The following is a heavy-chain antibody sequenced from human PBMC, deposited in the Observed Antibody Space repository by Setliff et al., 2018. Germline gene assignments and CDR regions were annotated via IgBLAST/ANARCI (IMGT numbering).Heavy chain of an antibody. V-gene: IGHV1-69*13. D-gene: IGHD2-8*01. Sequence: GASVKVSCKASGYTFTNYGITWVRQAPGQGLEWVGVIVPQTRTTSYAQKFQGRVTITADESTTTGYMELSGLRSDDTAVYYCLRLVRYCTKIACQATSGDEVWGLGTLVTVSS. CDR3: LRLVRYCTKIACQATSGDEV. CDR2: IVPQTRTT. J-gene: IGHJ4*02. CDR1: GYTFTNYG.